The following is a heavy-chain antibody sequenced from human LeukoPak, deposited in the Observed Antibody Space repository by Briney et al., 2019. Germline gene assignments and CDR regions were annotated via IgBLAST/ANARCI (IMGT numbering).Heavy chain of an antibody. CDR2: IYYSGST. Sequence: SETLSLACTVSGGSISSYYWSWIRQPPGKGLEWIGYIYYSGSTNYNPSLKSRVTISVDTSKNQFSLKLSSVTAADTAVYYCARDPRGYSGYDYQYYFDYWGQGTLVTVSP. CDR3: ARDPRGYSGYDYQYYFDY. V-gene: IGHV4-59*01. D-gene: IGHD5-12*01. CDR1: GGSISSYY. J-gene: IGHJ4*02.